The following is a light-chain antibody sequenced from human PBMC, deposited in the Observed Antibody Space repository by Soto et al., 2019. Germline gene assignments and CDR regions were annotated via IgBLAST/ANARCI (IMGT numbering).Light chain of an antibody. CDR1: QSIISTY. J-gene: IGKJ1*01. Sequence: EIVLTQSPATLSLSPGDRATLSCGASQSIISTYFAWYQQKRGLAPRLLMYDVSRRATGIPDRFTGSGSGTDFTLTIDRVEPEDVEVYYCQQYGTFPWTFGQGTKVELK. CDR3: QQYGTFPWT. V-gene: IGKV3D-20*01. CDR2: DVS.